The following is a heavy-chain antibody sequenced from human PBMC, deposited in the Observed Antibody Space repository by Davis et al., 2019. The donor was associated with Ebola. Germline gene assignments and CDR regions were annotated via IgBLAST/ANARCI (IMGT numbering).Heavy chain of an antibody. J-gene: IGHJ4*02. Sequence: PSETLSLTCAVYGGSFSTYYWSWIRKSPGKGLEWIGQIHHGGRTSYNPSLKSRVTITVDTSKNQFSLRLTSVTAADTAVFYCVRGTNFYDNTGFYYFDYWGQGTLFTVFS. D-gene: IGHD3-22*01. V-gene: IGHV4-34*01. CDR3: VRGTNFYDNTGFYYFDY. CDR2: IHHGGRT. CDR1: GGSFSTYY.